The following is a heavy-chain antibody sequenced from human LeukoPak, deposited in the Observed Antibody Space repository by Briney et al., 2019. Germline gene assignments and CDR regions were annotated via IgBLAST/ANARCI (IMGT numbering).Heavy chain of an antibody. D-gene: IGHD3-22*01. V-gene: IGHV3-11*04. CDR2: ISNSGSTI. J-gene: IGHJ4*02. CDR3: ARERYYYDSSGLKFFAY. CDR1: GFTFSDYY. Sequence: GWSLTLSCAPSGFTFSDYYMSWIRQAPGKGLEWVSYISNSGSTIYHADFVKGRFTISRDNAKKSLYLQMNSLTSDDTAVYYCARERYYYDSSGLKFFAYWGQGTLVTVSS.